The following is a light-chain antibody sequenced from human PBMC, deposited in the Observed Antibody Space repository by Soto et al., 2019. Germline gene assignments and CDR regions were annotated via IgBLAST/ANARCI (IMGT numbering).Light chain of an antibody. V-gene: IGLV2-8*01. CDR1: SSDVGGYNS. CDR2: EVS. Sequence: QSVLTQPPSASGSPGQSVTISCTGTSSDVGGYNSVSWYQQHTGKAPKLMIVEVSERPSGVPDRFSGSKSGNTASLTVSGLQGEDEADYYCSSYAGSKMVFGGGTKVTVL. J-gene: IGLJ2*01. CDR3: SSYAGSKMV.